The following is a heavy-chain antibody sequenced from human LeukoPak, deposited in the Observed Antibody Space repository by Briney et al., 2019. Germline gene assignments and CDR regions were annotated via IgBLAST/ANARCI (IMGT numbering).Heavy chain of an antibody. J-gene: IGHJ5*02. CDR3: ARPLAAAPPSPWFDP. CDR2: INPNSGGT. V-gene: IGHV1-2*02. CDR1: GYTFTGYY. Sequence: ASVKVSCKASGYTFTGYYMHWVRQAPGQGLEWMGWINPNSGGTNYAQKFQGRVTMTRDTSISTAYMELSRLRSDDTAVYYWARPLAAAPPSPWFDPWGQGTLVTVSS. D-gene: IGHD2-15*01.